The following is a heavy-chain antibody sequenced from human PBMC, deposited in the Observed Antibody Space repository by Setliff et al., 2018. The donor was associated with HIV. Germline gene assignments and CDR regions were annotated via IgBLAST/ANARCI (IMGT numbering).Heavy chain of an antibody. J-gene: IGHJ4*02. CDR3: ARHKSQPYYFDY. CDR1: GGSISSYY. Sequence: PSETLSLTCTVSGGSISSYYWSWIRQPPGKGLEWIGSIYTSGSTNYNPSLKSRLTISLDTKNQFSLKLSSATAADTAVYYCARHKSQPYYFDYWGQGTLVTVSP. CDR2: IYTSGST. V-gene: IGHV4-59*08.